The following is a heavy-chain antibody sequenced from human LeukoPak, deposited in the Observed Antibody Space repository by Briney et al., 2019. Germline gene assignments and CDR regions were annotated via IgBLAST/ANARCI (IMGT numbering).Heavy chain of an antibody. CDR3: AKDRGGWFFDY. V-gene: IGHV3-23*01. Sequence: GGTLRLSCAASGFTFSSYAMSWVRQAPGKGLEWVSAISGSGGSTYYADSVKGRFTISRDNSKNTLYLQTNSLRAEDTAVYYCAKDRGGWFFDYWGQGTLVTVTS. D-gene: IGHD6-19*01. CDR1: GFTFSSYA. CDR2: ISGSGGST. J-gene: IGHJ4*02.